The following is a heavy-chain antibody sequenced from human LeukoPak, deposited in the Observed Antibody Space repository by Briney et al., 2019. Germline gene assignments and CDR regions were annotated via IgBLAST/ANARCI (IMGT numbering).Heavy chain of an antibody. J-gene: IGHJ4*02. V-gene: IGHV4-34*01. CDR3: ARPGRRRGSFLY. CDR1: GGSLSGYY. Sequence: SETLSLTCAVYGGSLSGYYWSWIRQPPGKGLEWIGEINHSGSTNYNPSLKSRVTISVDTSKKQFSLKLSSGTAADTAVYYCARPGRRRGSFLYWGQGTLVTVSS. CDR2: INHSGST. D-gene: IGHD1-26*01.